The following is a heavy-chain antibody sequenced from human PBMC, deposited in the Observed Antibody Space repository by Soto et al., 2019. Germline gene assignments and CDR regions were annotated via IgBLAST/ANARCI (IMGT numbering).Heavy chain of an antibody. CDR2: VNVDGTSA. J-gene: IGHJ4*02. V-gene: IGHV3-74*01. Sequence: GSLRLSCAASVFTFSNYWMHWVRQAPGKGLVWVAHVNVDGTSAAYADSVKGRFTISRDNAKNSLYLQMNSLRAGDTAVYYCARAAMNYAYLDYWGQGTLVTVSS. CDR3: ARAAMNYAYLDY. D-gene: IGHD3-16*01. CDR1: VFTFSNYW.